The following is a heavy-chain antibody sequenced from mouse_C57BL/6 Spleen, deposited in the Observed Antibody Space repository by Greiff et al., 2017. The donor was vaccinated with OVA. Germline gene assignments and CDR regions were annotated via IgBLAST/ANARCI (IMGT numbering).Heavy chain of an antibody. CDR1: GFTFSNYW. D-gene: IGHD2-4*01. V-gene: IGHV6-3*01. CDR2: IRLKSDNYAT. J-gene: IGHJ2*01. Sequence: EVKLVESGGGLVQPGGSMKLSCVASGFTFSNYWMNWVRQSPEKGLEWVAQIRLKSDNYATHYAESVKGRVTISRDDSKSSVYLQMNNLRAEDTGIYYCTAIYYDYDDYFDYWGQGTTLTVSS. CDR3: TAIYYDYDDYFDY.